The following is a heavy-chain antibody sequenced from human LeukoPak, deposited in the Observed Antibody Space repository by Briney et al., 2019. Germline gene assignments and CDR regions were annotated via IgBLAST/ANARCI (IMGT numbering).Heavy chain of an antibody. CDR3: ARDLAGIVGATAWFDP. CDR1: GGTFSSYA. CDR2: ISVSNGNT. D-gene: IGHD1-26*01. V-gene: IGHV1-18*01. J-gene: IGHJ5*02. Sequence: ASVKVSCKASGGTFSSYAISCLRQAPGQGLEWMGWISVSNGNTNYAQKLQGRVTMTTDTSTKTVYMELRSLRFGDTAMYYCARDLAGIVGATAWFDPRGQGTLVTVSP.